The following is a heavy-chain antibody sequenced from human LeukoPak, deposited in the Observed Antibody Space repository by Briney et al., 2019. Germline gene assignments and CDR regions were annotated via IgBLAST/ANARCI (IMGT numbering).Heavy chain of an antibody. CDR3: AALGLYGDYEDY. V-gene: IGHV1-24*01. CDR1: GYTLTELS. D-gene: IGHD4-17*01. J-gene: IGHJ4*02. Sequence: ASVKVSCKVSGYTLTELSMHWVRQAPGKGLEWMGGFDPEGGETIYAQKFQGRVTMTEDTSTDTAYMELSSLRSEGTAVYYCAALGLYGDYEDYWGQGTLVTVSS. CDR2: FDPEGGET.